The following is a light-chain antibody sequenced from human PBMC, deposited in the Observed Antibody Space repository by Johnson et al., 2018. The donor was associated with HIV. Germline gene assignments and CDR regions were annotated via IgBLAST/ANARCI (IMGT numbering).Light chain of an antibody. CDR3: VTWDSSLSAPYI. J-gene: IGLJ1*01. Sequence: QPVLTQPPSVSAAPGQKVTISCSGSSSNIGNNYVSWYQHLPGTAPKLLIYDNNKRPTGITDRFSGSKSGTSATLGITGLQTGDEADYYCVTWDSSLSAPYIFGTGTMVAVL. CDR2: DNN. V-gene: IGLV1-51*01. CDR1: SSNIGNNY.